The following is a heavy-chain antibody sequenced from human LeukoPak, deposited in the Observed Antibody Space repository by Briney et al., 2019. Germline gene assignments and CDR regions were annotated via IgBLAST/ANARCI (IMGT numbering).Heavy chain of an antibody. CDR3: ASVGCSGGSCYDLDY. D-gene: IGHD2-15*01. V-gene: IGHV4-4*07. J-gene: IGHJ4*02. CDR2: IYTSGST. Sequence: KSSETLSLACTVSGGSISNYYWSWIRQPAGKGLEWIGRIYTSGSTNYNPSLESRVIMSVDTSKNQFSLKLSSVTAADTAVYYCASVGCSGGSCYDLDYWGQGTLVTVSS. CDR1: GGSISNYY.